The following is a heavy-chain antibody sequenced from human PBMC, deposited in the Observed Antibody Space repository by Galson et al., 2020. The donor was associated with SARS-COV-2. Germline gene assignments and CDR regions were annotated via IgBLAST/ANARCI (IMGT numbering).Heavy chain of an antibody. CDR3: ARSGSGSYFSWFDP. Sequence: GGSLRLSCAASGFTFSSYGMHWVRQAPGKGLEGVAVISYDGSNKYYADSVKGRFTISRDNSKNTLYLQMNSLRAEDTAVYYCARSGSGSYFSWFDPWGQGTLVTVSS. J-gene: IGHJ5*02. D-gene: IGHD3-10*01. CDR2: ISYDGSNK. CDR1: GFTFSSYG. V-gene: IGHV3-30*03.